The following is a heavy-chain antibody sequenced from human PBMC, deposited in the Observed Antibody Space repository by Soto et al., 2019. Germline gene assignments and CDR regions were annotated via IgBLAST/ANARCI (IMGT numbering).Heavy chain of an antibody. CDR1: GFTFSSYW. J-gene: IGHJ4*02. V-gene: IGHV3-7*01. Sequence: GGSLRLSCAASGFTFSSYWMSWVRQAPGKGLEWVANIKQDGSEKYYVDSVKGRFTISRDNAKNSLYLQMNSLRAEDTAVYYCARAVGYCSSTSCYASCARDGCYFDYWGQGTLVTVSS. D-gene: IGHD2-2*01. CDR3: ARAVGYCSSTSCYASCARDGCYFDY. CDR2: IKQDGSEK.